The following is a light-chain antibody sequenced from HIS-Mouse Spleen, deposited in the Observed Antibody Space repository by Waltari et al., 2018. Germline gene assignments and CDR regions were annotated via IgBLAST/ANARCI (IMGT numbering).Light chain of an antibody. Sequence: QSALTQPASVSGSPGQSITIPCTGTSSDGGSYNLVSWYQQHPGKAPKPMIYEGSKRPSGVSNRFSGSKSGNTASLTISGLQAEDEADYYCCSYAGSSTYVFGTGTKVTVL. CDR1: SSDGGSYNL. V-gene: IGLV2-23*01. CDR2: EGS. CDR3: CSYAGSSTYV. J-gene: IGLJ1*01.